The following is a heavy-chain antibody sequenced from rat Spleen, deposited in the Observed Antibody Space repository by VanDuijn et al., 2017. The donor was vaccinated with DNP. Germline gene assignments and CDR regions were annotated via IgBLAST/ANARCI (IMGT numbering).Heavy chain of an antibody. CDR2: ITSSGGST. Sequence: EVQLVESGGGLVQPGRSLKLSCAASGFTFSNYYVAWIRQVPGKGLEWVAAITSSGGSTYYPDSVKGRFTISRDNAKNTLYLQMNSLRSEDTATYYCARGSGTYYWYFDFWGPGTMVTVSS. D-gene: IGHD5-1*01. V-gene: IGHV5-25*01. J-gene: IGHJ1*01. CDR3: ARGSGTYYWYFDF. CDR1: GFTFSNYY.